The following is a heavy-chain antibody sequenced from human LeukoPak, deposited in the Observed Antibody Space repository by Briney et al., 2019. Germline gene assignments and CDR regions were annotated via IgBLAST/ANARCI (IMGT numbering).Heavy chain of an antibody. CDR2: TYYSGST. V-gene: IGHV4-31*03. CDR3: AKGVVPAAPSYYYYYMDV. CDR1: GGSISSGGYY. J-gene: IGHJ6*03. Sequence: SETLSLTRTVSGGSISSGGYYWSWIRQHPGKGLEWIGYTYYSGSTYYNPSLKSRVTISVDTSKNQFSLKLSSVTAADTAVYYCAKGVVPAAPSYYYYYMDVWGKGTTVTVSS. D-gene: IGHD2-2*01.